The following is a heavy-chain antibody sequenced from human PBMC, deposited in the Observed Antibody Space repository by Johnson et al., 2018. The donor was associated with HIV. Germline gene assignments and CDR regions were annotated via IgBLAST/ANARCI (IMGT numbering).Heavy chain of an antibody. Sequence: QVQLVESGGGVVQPGRSLRLSCAASGFIFSSYGMHWVRQAPGKGLEWVAVIWYDGSNKYYADSVKGRFTISRDNSKNTLYLQMNSLRVEDTAVYCCARVRIIYSSSSHAFDIWGQGTMVTVSS. V-gene: IGHV3-33*01. CDR2: IWYDGSNK. J-gene: IGHJ3*02. CDR1: GFIFSSYG. CDR3: ARVRIIYSSSSHAFDI. D-gene: IGHD6-6*01.